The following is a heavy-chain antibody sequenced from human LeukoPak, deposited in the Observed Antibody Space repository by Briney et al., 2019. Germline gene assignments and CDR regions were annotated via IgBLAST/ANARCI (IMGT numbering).Heavy chain of an antibody. V-gene: IGHV1-8*01. J-gene: IGHJ6*02. CDR2: MNPNSGNT. CDR1: GYTFTSYD. CDR3: AREHPDYYYYGMDV. Sequence: ASVKVSCKASGYTFTSYDINWVRQATGQGLEWMGWMNPNSGNTGYAQKFQGRVTMTRNTSISTAYMELSSLRSEDTAVYYCAREHPDYYYYGMDVWGQGTTVTVSS.